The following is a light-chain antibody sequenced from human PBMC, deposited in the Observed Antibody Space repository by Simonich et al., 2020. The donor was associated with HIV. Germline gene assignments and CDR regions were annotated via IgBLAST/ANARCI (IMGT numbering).Light chain of an antibody. J-gene: IGKJ2*01. Sequence: DIVMTQSPDSLAVSLGERATINCKSSQSVLYNSNNKNYLVWYQQKPGQPPKLLIYWASTRESGVPDRFSGSGSGTDFTLTISSLQAEDVAVYFCQQCHSHPHTFGQGTKLEIK. CDR3: QQCHSHPHT. CDR1: QSVLYNSNNKNY. V-gene: IGKV4-1*01. CDR2: WAS.